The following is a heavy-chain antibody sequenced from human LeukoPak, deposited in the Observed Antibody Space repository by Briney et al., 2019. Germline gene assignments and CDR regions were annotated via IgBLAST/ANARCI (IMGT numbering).Heavy chain of an antibody. CDR1: GFTFSSYA. CDR2: ISYDGSNK. D-gene: IGHD5-18*01. Sequence: GGSLRLSCTASGFTFSSYAMHWVRQAPGKGLEWVALISYDGSNKYYADSAKGRFTISRDNSKNTLYLQMNSLRAEDTAVYYCAKDAEGYSYGYGGRFDYWGQGTLVTVSS. V-gene: IGHV3-30*04. CDR3: AKDAEGYSYGYGGRFDY. J-gene: IGHJ4*02.